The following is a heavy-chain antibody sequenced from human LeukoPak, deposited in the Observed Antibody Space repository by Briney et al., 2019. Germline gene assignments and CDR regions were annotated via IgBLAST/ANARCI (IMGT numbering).Heavy chain of an antibody. J-gene: IGHJ4*02. D-gene: IGHD2-2*02. CDR2: IYSSGNT. V-gene: IGHV4-59*08. CDR1: GGSISNYY. CDR3: ARRYTASPGERFDY. Sequence: PSETLSLTCTVSGGSISNYYWTWIRQPPGKGLEWIGYIYSSGNTNYNPSLNSRVTISLDTSKNQFSLMLRSLTAAGTAVYYCARRYTASPGERFDYWGQGTLVTVSS.